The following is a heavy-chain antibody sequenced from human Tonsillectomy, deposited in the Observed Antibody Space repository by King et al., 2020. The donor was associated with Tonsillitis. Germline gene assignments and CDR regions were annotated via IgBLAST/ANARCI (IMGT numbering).Heavy chain of an antibody. CDR2: IYPGDSDS. CDR3: ARCXXXXXSXSXXGRLXY. Sequence: QLVQSGXEVKKPGESLKISCKGSGYSFTSYWIGXVRQMPGKGLEWMGIIYPGDSDSRYSPSFQGQVTISADKSISTAYLQWNSLKASDTAMYYCARCXXXXXSXSXXGRLXYWGXXXLXTVS. J-gene: IGHJ4*02. D-gene: IGHD6-13*01. V-gene: IGHV5-51*01. CDR1: GYSFTSYW.